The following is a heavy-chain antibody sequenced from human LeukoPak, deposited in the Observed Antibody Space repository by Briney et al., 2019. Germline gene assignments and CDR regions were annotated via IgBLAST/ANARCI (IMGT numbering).Heavy chain of an antibody. Sequence: PGGSLRLSCAPSGFTFSSYHMSSIHQTPGKGLEWGSYISSSGSTIYYADSVKGRFTISRDNAKNSLYLQMNSLRAEDTAVYYCAKGSLATWIQLLSFDYWGQGTLVTVSS. D-gene: IGHD5-18*01. J-gene: IGHJ4*02. CDR3: AKGSLATWIQLLSFDY. V-gene: IGHV3-11*01. CDR2: ISSSGSTI. CDR1: GFTFSSYH.